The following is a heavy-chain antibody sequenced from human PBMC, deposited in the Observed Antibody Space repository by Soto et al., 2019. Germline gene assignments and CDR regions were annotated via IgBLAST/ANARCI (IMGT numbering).Heavy chain of an antibody. CDR2: IYYSGST. V-gene: IGHV4-31*03. J-gene: IGHJ6*02. CDR3: ARDTSLVRGVFGMDV. D-gene: IGHD3-10*01. Sequence: SETLSLTCTVSGGSITGSGYYFICIRRDPGKGLEWVGYIYYSGSTYYNPSLKSRLTISVATSKNQFSLKLTSVTAADTAVYYCARDTSLVRGVFGMDVWGQGTTVTVSS. CDR1: GGSITGSGYY.